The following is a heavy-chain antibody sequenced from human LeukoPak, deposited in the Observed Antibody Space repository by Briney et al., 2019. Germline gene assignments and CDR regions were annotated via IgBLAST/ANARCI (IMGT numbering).Heavy chain of an antibody. CDR1: GFTFSSYS. J-gene: IGHJ6*03. CDR2: ISGSSSTI. Sequence: GGSLRLSCAASGFTFSSYSMDWVRQAPGKGLEWVSYISGSSSTIYYADSVKGRFTISRDNAKNSLYLQMNSLRAEDTAVYYCAREGLGDGVFYYYFMDVWGKGTTVTVSS. D-gene: IGHD3-10*01. V-gene: IGHV3-48*01. CDR3: AREGLGDGVFYYYFMDV.